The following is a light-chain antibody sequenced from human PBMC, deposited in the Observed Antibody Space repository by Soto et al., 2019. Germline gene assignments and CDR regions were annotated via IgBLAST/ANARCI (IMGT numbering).Light chain of an antibody. CDR1: QSIHTW. J-gene: IGKJ1*01. V-gene: IGKV1-5*01. CDR2: DAS. Sequence: DIQMTQSPSTLSASVGDRVTITCRASQSIHTWLAWYQQKPGKAPKLLIYDASSLESGVPSRFSGTGSGTEFTLTISSLQPDDFATYYCQQYDSYPRTFGQGTKVDIK. CDR3: QQYDSYPRT.